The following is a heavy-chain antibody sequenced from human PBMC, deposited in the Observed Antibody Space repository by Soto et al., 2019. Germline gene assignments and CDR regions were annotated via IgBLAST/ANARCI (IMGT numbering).Heavy chain of an antibody. Sequence: EVQLVESGGGLVQPGGSLRLSCAASGFTFRDYWMHWVRQAPGKGLVLVSRINTDGSSTSYADSVKGRFTISRDNAKNTLYLQLNSLRAEDTAVYYCARRGANDRSGYYYWGQGTLVTVSS. V-gene: IGHV3-74*01. J-gene: IGHJ4*02. D-gene: IGHD3-22*01. CDR2: INTDGSST. CDR3: ARRGANDRSGYYY. CDR1: GFTFRDYW.